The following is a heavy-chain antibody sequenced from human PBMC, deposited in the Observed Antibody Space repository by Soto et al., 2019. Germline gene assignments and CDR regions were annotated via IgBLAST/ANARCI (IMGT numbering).Heavy chain of an antibody. J-gene: IGHJ6*04. CDR3: AKDPSMVRGVITNTPDV. V-gene: IGHV3-73*01. Sequence: GGSLRLSCAASGFTFNNGWMSWVRQAPGKGLEWVGRIRGRANNYATGYAASVQGRFTISRDNSKNTLYLQMNSLRAEDTAVYYCAKDPSMVRGVITNTPDVWGKGTTVTVSS. CDR2: IRGRANNYAT. D-gene: IGHD3-10*01. CDR1: GFTFNNGW.